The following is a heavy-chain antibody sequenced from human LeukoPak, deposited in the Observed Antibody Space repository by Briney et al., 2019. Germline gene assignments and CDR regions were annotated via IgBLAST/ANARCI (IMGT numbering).Heavy chain of an antibody. CDR1: GFTFSSYA. J-gene: IGHJ4*02. Sequence: GGSLRLSCAASGFTFSSYAMHWVRQAPGKGLEWVAVISYDGSNKYYADSVKGRFTISRDNSKNTLYLQMNSLRAEDTAVYYCARGAYYDFWSGYYLDYWGQGTLVTVSS. CDR2: ISYDGSNK. D-gene: IGHD3-3*01. CDR3: ARGAYYDFWSGYYLDY. V-gene: IGHV3-30*04.